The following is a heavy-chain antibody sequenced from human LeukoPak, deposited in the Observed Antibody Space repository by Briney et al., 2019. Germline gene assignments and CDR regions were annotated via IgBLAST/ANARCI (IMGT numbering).Heavy chain of an antibody. V-gene: IGHV3-15*01. CDR1: GFSFTDAW. Sequence: GGSLRLSCAASGFSFTDAWMSWVRQASGKGLEWVGRITSKTDGGITDSAAPVKGRFTVSRDDSKNTLFLQMSSLRTEDTAVYYCATDESNSFFFWGQGTLVTVSS. J-gene: IGHJ4*02. CDR2: ITSKTDGGIT. D-gene: IGHD2/OR15-2a*01. CDR3: ATDESNSFFF.